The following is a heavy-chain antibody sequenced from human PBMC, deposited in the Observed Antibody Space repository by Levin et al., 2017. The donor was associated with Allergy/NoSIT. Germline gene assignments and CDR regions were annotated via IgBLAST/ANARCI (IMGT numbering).Heavy chain of an antibody. Sequence: SETLSLTCAVYGGSFSDYFWTWIRQAPGKGLEWIGEISHTGRSDFNPSLKSRVSLSVDSSKNQFSLQLNSGTAADTAMYYCARGDGGVAGLAEDQKYDWWGQGTLVTVAS. CDR2: ISHTGRS. D-gene: IGHD6-19*01. V-gene: IGHV4-34*01. J-gene: IGHJ4*02. CDR1: GGSFSDYF. CDR3: ARGDGGVAGLAEDQKYDW.